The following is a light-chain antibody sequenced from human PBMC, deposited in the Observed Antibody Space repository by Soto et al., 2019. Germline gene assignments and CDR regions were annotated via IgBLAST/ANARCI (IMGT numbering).Light chain of an antibody. CDR3: QQYGRT. CDR1: QSVSSNY. V-gene: IGKV3-20*01. CDR2: GAS. J-gene: IGKJ2*01. Sequence: EIVLTQSPGTLSLSPGERATLSCRASQSVSSNYVAWFHQKPGQAPRLLIFGASTRATGISDRFRGSGSGTDFTLTINRLEPEDFAVYYCQQYGRTFGQGTKVDIK.